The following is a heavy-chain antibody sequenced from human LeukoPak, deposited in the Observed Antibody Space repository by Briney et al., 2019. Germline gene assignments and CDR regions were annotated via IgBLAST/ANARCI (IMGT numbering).Heavy chain of an antibody. D-gene: IGHD3-3*01. CDR3: ARGGYDFWSGYGGRSRYFDY. CDR1: GYTFTSYG. CDR2: ISAYNGNT. Sequence: ASVKVSCKASGYTFTSYGISWVRQAPGQGLEWMGWISAYNGNTNYAQKLQGRVTMTTDTSTSTAYMELRSLRSDDTAVYYCARGGYDFWSGYGGRSRYFDYWGQGTLVTVSS. J-gene: IGHJ4*02. V-gene: IGHV1-18*01.